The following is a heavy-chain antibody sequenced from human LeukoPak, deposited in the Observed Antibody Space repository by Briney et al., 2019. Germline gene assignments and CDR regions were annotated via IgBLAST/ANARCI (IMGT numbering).Heavy chain of an antibody. V-gene: IGHV1-18*01. Sequence: GASVKVSCKAPGYTFTSYGISWVRQAPGQGLEWMGWISGYSGNTNYAQKLQGRVTMTTDTSTSTAYMELRSLRSDDTAVYYCAREGPGWQWHGNWFDPWGQGTLVTVSS. CDR1: GYTFTSYG. D-gene: IGHD6-19*01. J-gene: IGHJ5*02. CDR2: ISGYSGNT. CDR3: AREGPGWQWHGNWFDP.